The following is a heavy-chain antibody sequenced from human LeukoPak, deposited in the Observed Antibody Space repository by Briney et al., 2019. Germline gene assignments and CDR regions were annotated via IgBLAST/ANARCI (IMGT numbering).Heavy chain of an antibody. CDR3: ARETYYYGSGSYPNPDAFDI. CDR2: IYYSGST. J-gene: IGHJ3*02. D-gene: IGHD3-10*01. CDR1: GGSISSYY. V-gene: IGHV4-59*12. Sequence: PSETLSLTCTVSGGSISSYYWSWIRQPPGKGLEWIGYIYYSGSTNYNPSLKSRVTISVDTSKNQFSLKLSSVTAADTAVYYCARETYYYGSGSYPNPDAFDIWGQGTMVTVSS.